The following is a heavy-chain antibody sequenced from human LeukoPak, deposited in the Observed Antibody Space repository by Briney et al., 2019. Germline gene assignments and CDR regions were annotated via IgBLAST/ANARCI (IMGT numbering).Heavy chain of an antibody. CDR2: INSDGSTT. CDR3: ARDVGYSGYDPLDY. D-gene: IGHD5-12*01. J-gene: IGHJ4*02. CDR1: GFSFSGSW. Sequence: GGSLRLSCAASGFSFSGSWMHWVRQAPAKGLVWVSRINSDGSTTTYADSVKGRFTLSRDNSKKTLYLQMSSLRAEDTAIYYCARDVGYSGYDPLDYWGQGTLVTVSS. V-gene: IGHV3-74*03.